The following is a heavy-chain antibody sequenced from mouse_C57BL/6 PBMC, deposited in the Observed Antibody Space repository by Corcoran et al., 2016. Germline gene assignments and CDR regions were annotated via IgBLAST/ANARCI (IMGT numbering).Heavy chain of an antibody. CDR2: INTYSGVP. Sequence: QIQLVQSGPELKKPGETVKISCKASGYTFTTYGMSWVKQAPGKGLKWMGWINTYSGVPTYADDFKGRFAFSLETSASTAYLQINNLKNEDTATYFCARPITTVVEPWFAYWGQGTLVTVSA. CDR1: GYTFTTYG. J-gene: IGHJ3*01. V-gene: IGHV9-3*01. CDR3: ARPITTVVEPWFAY. D-gene: IGHD1-1*01.